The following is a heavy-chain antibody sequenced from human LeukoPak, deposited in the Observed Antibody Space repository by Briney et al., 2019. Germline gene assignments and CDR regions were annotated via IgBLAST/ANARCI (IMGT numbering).Heavy chain of an antibody. CDR3: ARASTVLKVGGDY. V-gene: IGHV3-21*01. D-gene: IGHD4-17*01. Sequence: GGSLRLSCAASGFTFSSYSMNWVRQAPGKGLEWVSSISSSSSYIYYADSVKGRFTISRDNAKNSLYLQMNSLRAEDTAVYYWARASTVLKVGGDYWGQGTLVTVSS. J-gene: IGHJ4*02. CDR1: GFTFSSYS. CDR2: ISSSSSYI.